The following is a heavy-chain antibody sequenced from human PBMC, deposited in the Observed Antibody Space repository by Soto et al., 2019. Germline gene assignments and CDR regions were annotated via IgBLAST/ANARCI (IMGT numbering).Heavy chain of an antibody. D-gene: IGHD4-17*01. Sequence: GASVKVSCKVSGYTLTELSMHLVRQAPGKGLEWMRGFDPEDGETNYAQKFQGRVTMTADTSTNTAYMELRSLRSDDTAVYYCARDRKDDYGDYWWFDPWGQGTLVTVSS. V-gene: IGHV1-24*01. CDR3: ARDRKDDYGDYWWFDP. J-gene: IGHJ5*02. CDR1: GYTLTELS. CDR2: FDPEDGET.